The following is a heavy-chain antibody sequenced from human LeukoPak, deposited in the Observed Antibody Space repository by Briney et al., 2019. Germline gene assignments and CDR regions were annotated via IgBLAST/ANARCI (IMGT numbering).Heavy chain of an antibody. D-gene: IGHD2/OR15-2a*01. J-gene: IGHJ3*02. V-gene: IGHV4-34*01. Sequence: PSETLSLTCAVYGGSFSGYYWSWLPQPPGKGLEWIGEINNSGSTNYNPSLKSRVTISVDTSKNQFSLKLSSVTAAATAVYYCARFSRAARKVKPDAYDIWGQGTLVTVSS. CDR1: GGSFSGYY. CDR2: INNSGST. CDR3: ARFSRAARKVKPDAYDI.